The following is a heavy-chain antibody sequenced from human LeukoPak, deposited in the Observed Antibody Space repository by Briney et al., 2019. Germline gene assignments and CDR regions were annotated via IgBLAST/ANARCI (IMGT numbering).Heavy chain of an antibody. CDR3: ARDLGGVGATTYFDY. CDR1: GFTFSSYS. V-gene: IGHV3-48*04. CDR2: ISSSSSTI. J-gene: IGHJ4*02. D-gene: IGHD1-26*01. Sequence: PGGSLRLSFAASGFTFSSYSMNWVRQAPGKGLEWVSYISSSSSTIYYADSVKGRFTISRDNAKNSLYLQMNSLRAEDTAVYYCARDLGGVGATTYFDYWGQGTLVTVSS.